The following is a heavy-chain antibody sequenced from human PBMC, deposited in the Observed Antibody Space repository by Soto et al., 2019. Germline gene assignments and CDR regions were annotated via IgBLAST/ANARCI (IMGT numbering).Heavy chain of an antibody. D-gene: IGHD4-17*01. J-gene: IGHJ4*02. V-gene: IGHV4-39*01. CDR2: IYYSGST. CDR3: ARREVTTVEKAQFGSPPHPDYFDY. Sequence: QLQLQESGPGLVKPSETLSLTCTVSGGSISSSSYYWGWIRQPPGKGLEWIGSIYYSGSTYYNPSLKSRVTISVDTSKNQFSLKLSSVTAADTAVYYCARREVTTVEKAQFGSPPHPDYFDYWGQGTLVTVSS. CDR1: GGSISSSSYY.